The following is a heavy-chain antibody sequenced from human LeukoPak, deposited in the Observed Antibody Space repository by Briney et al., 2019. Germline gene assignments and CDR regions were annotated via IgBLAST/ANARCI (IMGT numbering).Heavy chain of an antibody. Sequence: GGSLRLSCAASGFIFSSYAIHWVRQAPGKGLEWVAVISYDGSNKYYADSVKGRFTIPRDNSKNTLYLQVNSLRAEDTAVYYCANTRGYGYYFNYWGQGTLVTVSS. D-gene: IGHD2-15*01. J-gene: IGHJ4*02. CDR2: ISYDGSNK. CDR1: GFIFSSYA. V-gene: IGHV3-30*04. CDR3: ANTRGYGYYFNY.